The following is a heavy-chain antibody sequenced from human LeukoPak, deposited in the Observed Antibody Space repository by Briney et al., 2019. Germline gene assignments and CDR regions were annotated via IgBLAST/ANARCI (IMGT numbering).Heavy chain of an antibody. Sequence: PSETLSLTCAVYGGSFSGYYWSWIRQPPGKVLEWIGEINHSGSTNYNPSLKSRVTISVDTSKNQFSLKLGSVTAADTAVYYCARHWRVPAATNWFDPWGQGTLVTVSS. CDR3: ARHWRVPAATNWFDP. CDR1: GGSFSGYY. V-gene: IGHV4-34*01. D-gene: IGHD2-2*01. CDR2: INHSGST. J-gene: IGHJ5*02.